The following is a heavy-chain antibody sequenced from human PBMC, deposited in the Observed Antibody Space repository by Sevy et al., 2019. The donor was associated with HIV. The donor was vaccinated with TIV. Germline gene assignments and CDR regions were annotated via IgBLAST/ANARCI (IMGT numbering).Heavy chain of an antibody. CDR2: IGWNSGSG. CDR3: AKDLLPYGSGSYPLDY. J-gene: IGHJ4*02. Sequence: GGSLRLSCAASGFRFEDYGMHWVRRAPGKGLEWVSGIGWNSGSGGYAVSVKGQFTISRDNAKNRLYLQMNSLTSEDTALYYCAKDLLPYGSGSYPLDYWGQGTVVTVSS. D-gene: IGHD3-10*01. V-gene: IGHV3-9*01. CDR1: GFRFEDYG.